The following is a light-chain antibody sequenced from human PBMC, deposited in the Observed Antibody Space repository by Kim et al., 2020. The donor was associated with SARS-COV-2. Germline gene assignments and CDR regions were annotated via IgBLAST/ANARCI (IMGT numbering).Light chain of an antibody. CDR3: SSYAGSNNLV. CDR2: EVS. CDR1: SSDVGGYNY. V-gene: IGLV2-8*01. Sequence: GQSGTISCTGTSSDVGGYNYVSWYQQHPGKAPKLMIYEVSKRPSGVPDRFSGSKSGNTASLTVSGLQAEDEGDYYCSSYAGSNNLVFGGGTQLTVL. J-gene: IGLJ2*01.